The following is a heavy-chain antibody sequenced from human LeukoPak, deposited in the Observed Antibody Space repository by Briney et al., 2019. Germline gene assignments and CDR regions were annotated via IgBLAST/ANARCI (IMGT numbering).Heavy chain of an antibody. CDR1: GFTFSSYA. V-gene: IGHV3-23*01. D-gene: IGHD5-24*01. CDR2: INGSGDRT. J-gene: IGHJ4*02. Sequence: GSLRLSCAASGFTFSSYAMSWVRQAPGKGLEWVSDINGSGDRTYYADSVKGRFTISRDNDRNSLFLEMKSLRVEDTAVYYCVRDMSRESIFDYWGQGTLVTVSS. CDR3: VRDMSRESIFDY.